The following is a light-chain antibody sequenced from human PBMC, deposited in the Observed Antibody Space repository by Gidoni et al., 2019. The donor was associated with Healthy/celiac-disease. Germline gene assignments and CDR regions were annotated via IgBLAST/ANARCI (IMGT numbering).Light chain of an antibody. CDR3: QQYGSSPVVT. CDR1: QSVSSSY. Sequence: EIALTQSPGTLSLSPGERATLSCRASQSVSSSYLAWYQQKPGQAPRLLIYGAASRATGIPDRFSGSGSGTDFTLTISRLEPEDFAVYYCQQYGSSPVVTFGGGTKVEIK. CDR2: GAA. J-gene: IGKJ4*01. V-gene: IGKV3-20*01.